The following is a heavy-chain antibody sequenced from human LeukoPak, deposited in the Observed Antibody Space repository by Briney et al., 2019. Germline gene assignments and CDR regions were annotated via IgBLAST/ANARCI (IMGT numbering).Heavy chain of an antibody. V-gene: IGHV3-11*01. CDR2: ISSSGSTI. CDR1: GFTFSDYY. Sequence: GGSLRLSCAASGFTFSDYYMSWIRQAPGKGLEWVSYISSSGSTIYYADSVKGRFTISRDNAKNSLYLQMNSLRAEDTAVYYCARDLLPYDFWSGYYTGGTYYYYGMDVWGQGTTVTVSS. CDR3: ARDLLPYDFWSGYYTGGTYYYYGMDV. J-gene: IGHJ6*02. D-gene: IGHD3-3*01.